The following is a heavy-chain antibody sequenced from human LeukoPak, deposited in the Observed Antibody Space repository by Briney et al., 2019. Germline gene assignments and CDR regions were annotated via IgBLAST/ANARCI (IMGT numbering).Heavy chain of an antibody. V-gene: IGHV3-48*01. D-gene: IGHD3-3*01. CDR2: ISSSSSTI. Sequence: GGSLRLSCAASGFTFSSYSMNWVRQAPGKGLEWVSYISSSSSTIYYADSVKGRFTISRDNAKNSLYLQMNSLRAEDTAVYYCASFGAPPVLRFLEWLGGDAFDIWGQGTMVTVSS. CDR3: ASFGAPPVLRFLEWLGGDAFDI. CDR1: GFTFSSYS. J-gene: IGHJ3*02.